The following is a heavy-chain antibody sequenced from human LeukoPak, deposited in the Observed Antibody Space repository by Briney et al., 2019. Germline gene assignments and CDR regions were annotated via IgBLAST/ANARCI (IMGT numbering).Heavy chain of an antibody. CDR3: ARGKLLRNYYYGMDV. CDR1: GFTFSSYW. Sequence: GGSLRLSCAASGFTFSSYWMHWVRHAPGKGLGWVSRINSDGSSTSYADSVKGRFTISRDNAKNTLYLQMNSLRAEDTAVYYCARGKLLRNYYYGMDVWGQGTTVTVSS. J-gene: IGHJ6*02. V-gene: IGHV3-74*01. CDR2: INSDGSST. D-gene: IGHD2-15*01.